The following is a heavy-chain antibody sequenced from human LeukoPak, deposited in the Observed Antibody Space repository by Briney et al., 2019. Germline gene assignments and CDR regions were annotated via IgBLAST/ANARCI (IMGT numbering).Heavy chain of an antibody. CDR1: GGSISSYY. V-gene: IGHV4-4*07. D-gene: IGHD2-15*01. CDR2: IYTSGST. Sequence: PSETLSLTCTVSGGSISSYYWSWIRQPAGKGLEWIGRIYTSGSTNYNPSLKSRVTISVDTSKNQFSLKLSSVTAADTAVYYCAAGPYCSGGSCYSPQKNWFDPWGQGTLVTVSS. CDR3: AAGPYCSGGSCYSPQKNWFDP. J-gene: IGHJ5*02.